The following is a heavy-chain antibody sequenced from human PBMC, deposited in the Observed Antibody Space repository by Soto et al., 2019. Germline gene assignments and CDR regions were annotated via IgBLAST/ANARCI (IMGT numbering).Heavy chain of an antibody. CDR3: ASHPRVRVGATGGDY. V-gene: IGHV1-69*13. CDR1: GGTFSSYA. D-gene: IGHD1-26*01. CDR2: IIPIFGTA. Sequence: RASVKVSCKASGGTFSSYAISWVRQAPGQGLEWMGGIIPIFGTANYAQKVQGRVTITADESTSTAYMELSSLRSEDTAVYYCASHPRVRVGATGGDYWGQGTLVTVSS. J-gene: IGHJ4*02.